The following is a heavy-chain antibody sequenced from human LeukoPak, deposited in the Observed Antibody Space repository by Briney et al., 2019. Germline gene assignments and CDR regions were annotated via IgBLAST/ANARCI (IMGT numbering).Heavy chain of an antibody. J-gene: IGHJ4*02. CDR3: VRVNWYYFDY. CDR2: FYHGGST. V-gene: IGHV4-38-2*02. Sequence: SETLSLTCTVSGYSISTGYYWDWIRQPPGKGLEWIGTFYHGGSTYYNPSLKSRVTISVDTSKNQFSLRLSSVTAADTAVYYCVRVNWYYFDYWGQGTLVTVSS. CDR1: GYSISTGYY.